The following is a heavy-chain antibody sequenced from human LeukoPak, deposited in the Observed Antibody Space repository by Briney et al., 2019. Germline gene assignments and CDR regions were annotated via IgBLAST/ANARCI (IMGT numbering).Heavy chain of an antibody. J-gene: IGHJ4*02. CDR3: TTAFYSGHDY. CDR2: IKSKTDGGTT. Sequence: GGSLRLSCAASGFTFSNAWMSWVRQAPGKGLEWVDRIKSKTDGGTTDYAAPVKGRFTISRDDSKNTLYLQMNSLKTEDTAVYYCTTAFYSGHDYWGQGTLVTVSS. D-gene: IGHD5-12*01. V-gene: IGHV3-15*01. CDR1: GFTFSNAW.